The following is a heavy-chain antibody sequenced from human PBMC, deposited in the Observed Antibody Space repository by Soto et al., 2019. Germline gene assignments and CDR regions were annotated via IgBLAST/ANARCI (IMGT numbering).Heavy chain of an antibody. CDR2: IYYSGST. CDR1: GGSISSGGYY. CDR3: AREPDGYDFWSGYPRGGMDV. J-gene: IGHJ6*02. Sequence: QVQLQESGPGLVKPSQTLSLTCTVSGGSISSGGYYWSWIRQHPGKGREWIGYIYYSGSTYYNPSLKSRVTISVDTSKNQFSLKLSSVTAADTAVYYCAREPDGYDFWSGYPRGGMDVWGQGTTVTVSS. D-gene: IGHD3-3*01. V-gene: IGHV4-31*03.